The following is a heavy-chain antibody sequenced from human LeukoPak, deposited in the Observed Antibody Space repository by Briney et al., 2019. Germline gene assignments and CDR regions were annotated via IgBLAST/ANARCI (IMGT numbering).Heavy chain of an antibody. Sequence: KPSETLSLTCTVSGGSISSYYWSWIRQSPGKGLECIGYIHYTGSTNYNPSLKSRVTISVETSKSQFSLKLSSVTAADTAVYYCARGSTGGIFDYWGQGTLVTVSS. V-gene: IGHV4-59*01. CDR1: GGSISSYY. D-gene: IGHD2-8*02. J-gene: IGHJ4*02. CDR3: ARGSTGGIFDY. CDR2: IHYTGST.